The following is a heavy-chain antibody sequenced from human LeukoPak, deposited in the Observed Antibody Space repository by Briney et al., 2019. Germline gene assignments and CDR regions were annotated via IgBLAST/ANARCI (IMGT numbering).Heavy chain of an antibody. Sequence: SETLSLTCTVSGGSISSYYWTWIRRPAGKGLEWIGRIYTTGSTNYNPPLNSRVTMSVDTSKNQFSLKLSSVTAADTAVYYCARVWFGELSAFDPWGQGTLVTVSS. D-gene: IGHD3-10*01. CDR1: GGSISSYY. CDR3: ARVWFGELSAFDP. J-gene: IGHJ5*02. CDR2: IYTTGST. V-gene: IGHV4-4*07.